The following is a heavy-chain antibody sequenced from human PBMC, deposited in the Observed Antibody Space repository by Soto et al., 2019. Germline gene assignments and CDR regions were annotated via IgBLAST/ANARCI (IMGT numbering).Heavy chain of an antibody. Sequence: PSETLSLTCTVSGGSVSSGSYYWSWIRQPPGKGLEWIGYIYYSGSTNYNPSLKSRVTISVDTSKNQFSLKPSSVTAADTAVYYCARLRIAVEYYFDYWGQGTLVTVSS. CDR2: IYYSGST. V-gene: IGHV4-61*01. CDR3: ARLRIAVEYYFDY. J-gene: IGHJ4*02. CDR1: GGSVSSGSYY. D-gene: IGHD6-19*01.